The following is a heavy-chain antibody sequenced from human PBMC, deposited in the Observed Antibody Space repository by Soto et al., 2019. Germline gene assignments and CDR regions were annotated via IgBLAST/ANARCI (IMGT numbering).Heavy chain of an antibody. D-gene: IGHD3-22*01. CDR3: ARDSIVTMIHDYYDSSGYPPTVSHFDY. CDR1: GYTFTSYG. CDR2: ISAYNGNT. Sequence: GASVEVSCTASGYTFTSYGISWVRQAPGQGLEWIGWISAYNGNTNYAQKLQGRVTMTTDTSTSTAYMELRSLRSDDTAVYYCARDSIVTMIHDYYDSSGYPPTVSHFDYWGQGTLVTVSS. V-gene: IGHV1-18*01. J-gene: IGHJ4*02.